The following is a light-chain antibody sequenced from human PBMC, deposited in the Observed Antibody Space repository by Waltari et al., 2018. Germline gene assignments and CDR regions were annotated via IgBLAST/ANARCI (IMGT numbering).Light chain of an antibody. CDR2: KVS. V-gene: IGKV2-30*01. Sequence: DGVLTQSPLSLPVTLGQPAAISCWSSQSLVSSDGNTYFNWFQQRPGQTPRRLLYKVSNRDAGVPDRFSGSGSGTDFTLRISRVEAEDVGVYYCMQGTHWPWTFGQGTTVEIK. J-gene: IGKJ1*01. CDR1: QSLVSSDGNTY. CDR3: MQGTHWPWT.